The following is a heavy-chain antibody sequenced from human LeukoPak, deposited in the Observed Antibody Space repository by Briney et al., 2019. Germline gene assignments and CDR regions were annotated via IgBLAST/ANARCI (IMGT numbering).Heavy chain of an antibody. CDR1: GFTFSSFS. CDR2: ISNRGSTI. Sequence: GGSLRLSCAASGFTFSSFSMIWVRQAPGKGLEWVSYISNRGSTIHYADSVRGRFTISRDNAKKSLYLQMNSLRAEDTAVYYCARSADRSGYFREITLYYFDYWGQGTLVTVSS. D-gene: IGHD3-22*01. CDR3: ARSADRSGYFREITLYYFDY. V-gene: IGHV3-48*04. J-gene: IGHJ4*02.